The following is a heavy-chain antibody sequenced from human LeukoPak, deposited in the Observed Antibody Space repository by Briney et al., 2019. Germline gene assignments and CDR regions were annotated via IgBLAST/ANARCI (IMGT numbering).Heavy chain of an antibody. CDR1: GFTFSDYP. J-gene: IGHJ3*02. CDR3: ARGRSITLLRGVAMSDGFDI. D-gene: IGHD3-10*01. Sequence: PGGSLRLSCATSGFTFSDYPMNWVRQAPGKGLEWVSNIRTSTEGANYAIYADSVKGRVTFSRDNAKNSLYLQMSGLRAEDTAVYYCARGRSITLLRGVAMSDGFDIWGQGAMVTVSS. V-gene: IGHV3-11*06. CDR2: IRTSTEGANYA.